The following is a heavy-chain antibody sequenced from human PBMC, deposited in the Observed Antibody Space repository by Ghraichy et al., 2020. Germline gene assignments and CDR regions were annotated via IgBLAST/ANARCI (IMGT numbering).Heavy chain of an antibody. CDR1: GYTFTSYG. Sequence: ASVKVSCKASGYTFTSYGISWVRQAPGQGLEWMGWISAYNGNTNYAQKLQGRVTMTTDTSTSTAYMELRSLRSDDTAVYYCARGGGKYQLLYYYGMDVWGQGTTVTVSS. CDR2: ISAYNGNT. D-gene: IGHD2-2*01. CDR3: ARGGGKYQLLYYYGMDV. J-gene: IGHJ6*02. V-gene: IGHV1-18*01.